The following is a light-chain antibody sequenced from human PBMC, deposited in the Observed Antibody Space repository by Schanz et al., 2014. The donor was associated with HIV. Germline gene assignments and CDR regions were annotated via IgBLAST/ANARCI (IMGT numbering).Light chain of an antibody. V-gene: IGLV2-8*01. CDR3: NSYVGNSVWV. Sequence: QSALTQPASVSGTPGQSITISCTGSSSDVGGYNYVSWYQQHPDKAPKLMIYEVTKRPSGVPDRFSGSKSGNTASLTVSGLQAEDEADYYCNSYVGNSVWVFGGGTKLTVL. CDR2: EVT. CDR1: SSDVGGYNY. J-gene: IGLJ3*02.